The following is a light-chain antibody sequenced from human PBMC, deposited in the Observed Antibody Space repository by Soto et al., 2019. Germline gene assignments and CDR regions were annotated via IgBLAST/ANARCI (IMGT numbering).Light chain of an antibody. Sequence: DIQMTQSPSSLSASVGDRVTITCRASQSISSYLNWYQQKPGKAPKLLIYAASSLQSGVPSRFSGSGSGTDFTLPISSMQPEYFATYYCQQSYSTPWTFGQGTKVEIK. CDR1: QSISSY. J-gene: IGKJ1*01. V-gene: IGKV1-39*01. CDR3: QQSYSTPWT. CDR2: AAS.